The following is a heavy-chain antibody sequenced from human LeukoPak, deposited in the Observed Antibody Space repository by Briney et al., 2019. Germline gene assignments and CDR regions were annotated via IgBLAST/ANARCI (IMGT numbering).Heavy chain of an antibody. CDR1: GGSISSGSYH. D-gene: IGHD6-19*01. CDR2: IYTSGST. V-gene: IGHV4-61*09. Sequence: SQTLSLTCTVSGGSISSGSYHWSWIRQPAGKGLEWIGHIYTSGSTSSNPSLRSRVTISVDTSKNQFSLKLSSVTAADTAVYYCARARSSGWSQNWFDPWGQGTLVTVSS. J-gene: IGHJ5*02. CDR3: ARARSSGWSQNWFDP.